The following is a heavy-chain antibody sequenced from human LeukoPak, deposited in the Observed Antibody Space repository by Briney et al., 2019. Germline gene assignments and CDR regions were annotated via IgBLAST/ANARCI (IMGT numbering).Heavy chain of an antibody. Sequence: GASVKVSCKASGYTFTGYYMHWVRQAPGQGLEWMGWINPNSGGTNYALKFQGRVTMTRDTSISTAYMELSSLRSEDTAVYYCARALYGDYPDWGQGTLVTVSS. D-gene: IGHD4-17*01. CDR3: ARALYGDYPD. CDR1: GYTFTGYY. CDR2: INPNSGGT. V-gene: IGHV1-2*02. J-gene: IGHJ4*02.